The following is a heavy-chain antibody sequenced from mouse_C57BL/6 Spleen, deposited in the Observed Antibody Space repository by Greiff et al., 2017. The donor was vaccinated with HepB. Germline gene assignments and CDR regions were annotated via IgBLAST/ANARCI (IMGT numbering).Heavy chain of an antibody. J-gene: IGHJ3*01. V-gene: IGHV1-69*01. Sequence: QVQLQQPGAELVMPGASVKLSCKASGYTFTSYWMHWVKQRPGQGLEWIGEIDPSDSYTNYNQKFKGKSTLTVDKSSSTAYMQLSSLTSGDSAVYYCARGGLDYAAYWGQGTLVTVSA. CDR2: IDPSDSYT. D-gene: IGHD2-4*01. CDR3: ARGGLDYAAY. CDR1: GYTFTSYW.